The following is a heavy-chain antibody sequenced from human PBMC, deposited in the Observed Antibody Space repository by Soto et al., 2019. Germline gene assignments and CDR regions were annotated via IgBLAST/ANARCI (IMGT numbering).Heavy chain of an antibody. CDR1: GGSISSSSYY. V-gene: IGHV4-39*07. CDR3: AKETYYYYGMDV. J-gene: IGHJ6*02. Sequence: SETLSLTCTVSGGSISSSSYYWGWIRQPPGKGLEWIGSIYYSGSTYYNPSLKSRVTISVDTSKNQFSLKLSSVTAEDTALYYCAKETYYYYGMDVWGQGTTVTVSS. CDR2: IYYSGST.